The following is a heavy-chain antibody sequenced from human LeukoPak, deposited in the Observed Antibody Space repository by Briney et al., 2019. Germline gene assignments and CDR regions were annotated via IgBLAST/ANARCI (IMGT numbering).Heavy chain of an antibody. Sequence: GGSLRLSCAASGFTFSSYSMNWVRQAPGKGLEWVSSISSSSSYIYYADSVKGRFTISRDNAKNSLYLQMNSLRAEDTAVYYCARAKSILSGGVYYFDYWGQGTLVTVSS. J-gene: IGHJ4*02. CDR3: ARAKSILSGGVYYFDY. CDR1: GFTFSSYS. CDR2: ISSSSSYI. D-gene: IGHD3-10*01. V-gene: IGHV3-21*01.